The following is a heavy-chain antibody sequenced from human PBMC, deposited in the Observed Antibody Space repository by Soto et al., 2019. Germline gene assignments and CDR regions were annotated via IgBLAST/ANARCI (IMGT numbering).Heavy chain of an antibody. CDR2: MNPNSGNT. CDR1: GYTFTSYD. Sequence: ASVKVSCKASGYTFTSYDINWVRQATGQGLEWMGWMNPNSGNTGYAQKFQGGVTMTRNTSISTAYMELSSLRSEDTAVYYCARGHLRDIVVVPAAAPGEDAFDIWGQGTMVTVSS. J-gene: IGHJ3*02. CDR3: ARGHLRDIVVVPAAAPGEDAFDI. D-gene: IGHD2-2*01. V-gene: IGHV1-8*01.